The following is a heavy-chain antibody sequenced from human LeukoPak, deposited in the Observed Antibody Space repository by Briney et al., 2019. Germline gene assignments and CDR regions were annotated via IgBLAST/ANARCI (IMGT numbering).Heavy chain of an antibody. D-gene: IGHD2-2*01. V-gene: IGHV1-2*02. CDR3: AREYGPRGYCSSTSCSSRSFDP. Sequence: ASVKVSCKASGYTFTGYYMHWVRQAPGQGLEWMGWINPNSGGTNYAQKFQGRVTMTRDTSISTAYMELSRLRSDDTAVYYCAREYGPRGYCSSTSCSSRSFDPWGQGTLVTVSS. J-gene: IGHJ5*02. CDR1: GYTFTGYY. CDR2: INPNSGGT.